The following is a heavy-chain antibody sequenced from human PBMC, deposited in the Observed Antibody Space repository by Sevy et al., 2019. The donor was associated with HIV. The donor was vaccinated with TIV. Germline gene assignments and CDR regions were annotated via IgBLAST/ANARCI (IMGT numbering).Heavy chain of an antibody. CDR3: TTTVAAREHLDY. D-gene: IGHD1-26*01. Sequence: GGSLRLSCAASGFIFNDAWMSWVRQAPGKGLEWVGRIRSKTDGGTPDSAAPVKGRFTISRDNSKNTLYMQMNSLKTEDTAIYYSTTTVAAREHLDYWGQGTLVTVSS. CDR1: GFIFNDAW. CDR2: IRSKTDGGTP. V-gene: IGHV3-15*01. J-gene: IGHJ4*02.